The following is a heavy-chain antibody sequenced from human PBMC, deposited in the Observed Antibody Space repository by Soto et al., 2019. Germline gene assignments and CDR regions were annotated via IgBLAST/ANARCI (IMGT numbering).Heavy chain of an antibody. J-gene: IGHJ3*02. CDR2: IYYSGST. CDR1: GGSISSGGYY. Sequence: SETLSLTCTVSGGSISSGGYYWSWIRQHPGKGLEWIGYIYYSGSTYYNPSLKSRVTISVDTSKNQFSLKLSSVTAADTAVYYCARGIGWCSGGSCYLHAFDIWGQGTMVTVSS. CDR3: ARGIGWCSGGSCYLHAFDI. D-gene: IGHD2-15*01. V-gene: IGHV4-31*03.